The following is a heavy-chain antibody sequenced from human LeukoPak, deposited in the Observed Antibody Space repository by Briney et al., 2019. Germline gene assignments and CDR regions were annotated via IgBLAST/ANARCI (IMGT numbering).Heavy chain of an antibody. Sequence: GGSLRLSCAASGFTFDDYAMHWVRQAPGKGLEWASGISWNSGSIGYADSVRGRFTISRDNAKNSLYLQMNSLRAEDTALYYCAKGPYRYSGSYYFDYWGQGTLVTVSS. J-gene: IGHJ4*02. V-gene: IGHV3-9*01. CDR2: ISWNSGSI. D-gene: IGHD1-26*01. CDR1: GFTFDDYA. CDR3: AKGPYRYSGSYYFDY.